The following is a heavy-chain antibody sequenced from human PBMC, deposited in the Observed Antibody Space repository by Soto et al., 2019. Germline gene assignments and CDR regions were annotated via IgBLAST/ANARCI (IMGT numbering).Heavy chain of an antibody. J-gene: IGHJ6*02. CDR2: ISYDGSNK. CDR3: AKDAGYDFWSGYYSPYHYYGMDV. V-gene: IGHV3-30*18. CDR1: GFTFSSYG. D-gene: IGHD3-3*01. Sequence: PGGSLRLSCAASGFTFSSYGMHWVRQAPGKGLEWVAVISYDGSNKYYADSVKGRFTISRDNSKNTLYLQMNSLRAEDTAVYYCAKDAGYDFWSGYYSPYHYYGMDVRGQGTTVTVSS.